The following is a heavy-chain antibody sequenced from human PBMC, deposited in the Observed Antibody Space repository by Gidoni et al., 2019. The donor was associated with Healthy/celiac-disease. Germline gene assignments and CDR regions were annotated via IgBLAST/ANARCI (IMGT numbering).Heavy chain of an antibody. Sequence: EVQLLESGGGLVQPGGSLRLSCAASGFTFSSYALSWVRQAPGKGLEWVSAISGSGGSTYYADSVKGRFTISRDNSKNTLYLQMNSLRAEDTAVYYCAKEGIVVVPAATYYYYYGMDVWGQGTTVTVSS. CDR1: GFTFSSYA. V-gene: IGHV3-23*01. CDR3: AKEGIVVVPAATYYYYYGMDV. CDR2: ISGSGGST. D-gene: IGHD2-2*01. J-gene: IGHJ6*02.